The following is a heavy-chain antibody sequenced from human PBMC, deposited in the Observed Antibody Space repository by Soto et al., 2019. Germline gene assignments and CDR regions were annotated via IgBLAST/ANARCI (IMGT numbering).Heavy chain of an antibody. Sequence: ASVKVSCKASGYTFTSYGISWVRQAPGQGLEWMGWISAYNGNTNYAQKLQGRVTMTTDTSTSTAYMELRSLRSDDTAVYYCARVVAENWGALTCYYVMDGWGQGTTVTVSS. CDR1: GYTFTSYG. CDR3: ARVVAENWGALTCYYVMDG. V-gene: IGHV1-18*01. D-gene: IGHD7-27*01. CDR2: ISAYNGNT. J-gene: IGHJ6*02.